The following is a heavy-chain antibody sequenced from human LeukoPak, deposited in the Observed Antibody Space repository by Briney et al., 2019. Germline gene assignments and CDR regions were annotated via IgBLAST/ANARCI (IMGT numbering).Heavy chain of an antibody. CDR3: ARSIHDFPYYFDY. CDR2: IYYSGST. CDR1: GGSISSYY. D-gene: IGHD3-3*01. Sequence: NPSETLSLTCTVSGGSISSYYWSWIRQPPGKGLEWIGYIYYSGSTNYNPSLKSRVTISVDTSKNQFSLKLSSVTAADTAVYYCARSIHDFPYYFDYWGQGTLVTVSS. J-gene: IGHJ4*02. V-gene: IGHV4-59*12.